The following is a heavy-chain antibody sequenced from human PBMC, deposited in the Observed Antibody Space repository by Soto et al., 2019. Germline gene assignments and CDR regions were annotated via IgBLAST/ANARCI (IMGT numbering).Heavy chain of an antibody. CDR2: IYHSGST. CDR1: GRSLSGYY. D-gene: IGHD6-19*01. J-gene: IGHJ4*02. V-gene: IGHV4-34*01. Sequence: SETLSLTCAVYGRSLSGYYWSWIRQPPGKGLEWIGSIYHSGSTNYNPSLKSRVTISVDTSKNQFSLKLSSVTAADTAVYYCASGQWLVPGYYFDYWGQGTMVTVSS. CDR3: ASGQWLVPGYYFDY.